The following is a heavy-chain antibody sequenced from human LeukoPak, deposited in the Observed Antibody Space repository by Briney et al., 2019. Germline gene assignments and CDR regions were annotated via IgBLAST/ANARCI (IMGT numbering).Heavy chain of an antibody. CDR2: TKPDGSAE. V-gene: IGHV3-7*01. CDR1: GFTFKNYW. CDR3: ARDGGSNTNFDY. J-gene: IGHJ4*02. Sequence: PGGSLRLSCAASGFTFKNYWMVWVRQAPGKGLEGVANTKPDGSAEYYADSVRGRFTTSRDNANNFLYLQMNRLRAEDTAVYYCARDGGSNTNFDYWGQGTLVTVSS. D-gene: IGHD2-15*01.